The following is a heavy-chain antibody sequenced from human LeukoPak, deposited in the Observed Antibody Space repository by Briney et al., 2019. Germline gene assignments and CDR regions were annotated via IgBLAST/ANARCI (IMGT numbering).Heavy chain of an antibody. CDR1: GFTFSSYA. D-gene: IGHD2-2*01. V-gene: IGHV4-34*01. CDR3: ARGRCSSTSCSLRFDP. Sequence: TGGSLRLSCAASGFTFSSYAMSWVRQPPGKGLEWIGEINHSGSTNYNPSLKSRVTISVDTSKNQFSLKLSSVTAADTAVYYCARGRCSSTSCSLRFDPWGQGTLVTVSS. J-gene: IGHJ5*02. CDR2: INHSGST.